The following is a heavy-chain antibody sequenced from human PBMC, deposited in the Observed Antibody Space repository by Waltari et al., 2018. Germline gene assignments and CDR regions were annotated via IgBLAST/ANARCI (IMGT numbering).Heavy chain of an antibody. V-gene: IGHV3-74*01. CDR1: GVRFSDYW. Sequence: DVQLVESGGGIGPPGGSLRLSCVASGVRFSDYWMHWVRQDPEKGLVWVAHVNHDGTHTTYADSVKGRFTISRDTSKDTVHLQMNGLRAEDTAVYYCATPFYNWDDPLHSWGQGTLVTVSS. CDR2: VNHDGTHT. J-gene: IGHJ4*02. CDR3: ATPFYNWDDPLHS. D-gene: IGHD1-20*01.